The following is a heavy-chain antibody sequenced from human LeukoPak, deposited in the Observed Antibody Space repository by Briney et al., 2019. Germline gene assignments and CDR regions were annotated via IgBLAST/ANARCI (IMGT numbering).Heavy chain of an antibody. D-gene: IGHD7-27*01. Sequence: GSLRLSCAASGFTFGSYAMIWVRQAPGKGLEWVSSISGGGDSTYYADSVKGRFTISRDNSKNTLYLQMNSLRAEDTAVFYCAKLTYTTGGFSDYWGQGTLVTVSS. CDR3: AKLTYTTGGFSDY. J-gene: IGHJ4*02. CDR1: GFTFGSYA. CDR2: ISGGGDST. V-gene: IGHV3-23*01.